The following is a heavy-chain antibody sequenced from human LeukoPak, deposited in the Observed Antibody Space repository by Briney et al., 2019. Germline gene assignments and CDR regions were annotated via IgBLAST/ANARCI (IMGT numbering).Heavy chain of an antibody. Sequence: SETLSLTCTVSGGSISSGGYYWSWIRQPAGKGLEWNGRIYTSGTTNYNPSLKSRVTILVDTSKNQISLKLSSVTAADTAVYYCSASSGWLGTFDFWGQGTMVAVSS. CDR1: GGSISSGGYY. CDR2: IYTSGTT. V-gene: IGHV4-61*02. D-gene: IGHD6-19*01. J-gene: IGHJ3*01. CDR3: SASSGWLGTFDF.